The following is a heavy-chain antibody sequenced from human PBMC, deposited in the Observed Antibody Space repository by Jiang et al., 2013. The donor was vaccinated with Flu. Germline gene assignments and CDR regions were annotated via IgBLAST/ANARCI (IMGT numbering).Heavy chain of an antibody. V-gene: IGHV7-4-1*02. Sequence: SVKVSCKPSGYTFTTYAVNWVRQAPGQGLEWMGWINTNTGNPRYGQGFTGRFVFSLDTSVSTAYLEISSLQAEDTAVYYCARAGRAGSTGWYDYFEYWGQGTLVTVSS. D-gene: IGHD6-19*01. J-gene: IGHJ4*02. CDR2: INTNTGNP. CDR3: ARAGRAGSTGWYDYFEY. CDR1: GYTFTTYA.